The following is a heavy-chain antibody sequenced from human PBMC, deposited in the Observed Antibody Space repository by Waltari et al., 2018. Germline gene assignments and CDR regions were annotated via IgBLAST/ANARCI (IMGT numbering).Heavy chain of an antibody. CDR1: GFTFSSYG. V-gene: IGHV3-30*18. CDR3: AKDGCRRTGSGSYRPSCGMDV. Sequence: QVQLVESGGGVVQPGRSLRLSCAASGFTFSSYGMHWVRQAPGKGLEWVAVISYDGSNKYYADSVKGRFTISRDNSKNTLYLQMNSLGAEDTAVYYCAKDGCRRTGSGSYRPSCGMDVWGQGTTVTVSS. J-gene: IGHJ6*02. CDR2: ISYDGSNK. D-gene: IGHD3-10*01.